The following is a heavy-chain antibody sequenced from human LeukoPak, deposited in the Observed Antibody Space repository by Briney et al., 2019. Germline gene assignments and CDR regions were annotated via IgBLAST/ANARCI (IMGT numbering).Heavy chain of an antibody. D-gene: IGHD2-15*01. V-gene: IGHV4-59*01. Sequence: SETLSLTCTVSGGSISPYYWRWIRQPPGKGLEWIAYITHSGSTVYNPSLKSRATISLDTSKKQFSLKLSSVTTADTALYYCARENYSLDYWGQGTLVTVSS. CDR2: ITHSGST. J-gene: IGHJ4*02. CDR1: GGSISPYY. CDR3: ARENYSLDY.